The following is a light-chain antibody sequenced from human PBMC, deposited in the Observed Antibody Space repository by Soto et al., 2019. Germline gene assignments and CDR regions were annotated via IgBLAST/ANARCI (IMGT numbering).Light chain of an antibody. J-gene: IGLJ1*01. CDR1: SSDVGSYNL. V-gene: IGLV2-23*01. Sequence: QSVLTQPASVSLSPGQSITISCTGTSSDVGSYNLVSWYQQRPGKAPKLMIYEGSKRPSGVSNRFSGSKSGNTASLTISGLQAEDEADYYCCSYAGSSTYVFGTGTKVTVL. CDR3: CSYAGSSTYV. CDR2: EGS.